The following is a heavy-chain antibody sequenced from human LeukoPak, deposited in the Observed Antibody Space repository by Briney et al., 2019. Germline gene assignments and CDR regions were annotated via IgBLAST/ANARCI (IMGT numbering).Heavy chain of an antibody. Sequence: PSETLSLTCTVSGGSISSYYWTWIRQPPGKGLEWIGYIYYSGTTYYNPSLKSRVTISLDTSKNKFSLNLTSVNVADTAVYYCARAPGYCSTTSCEYYYYMDVWGKGTTVTVSS. J-gene: IGHJ6*03. CDR1: GGSISSYY. V-gene: IGHV4-59*01. CDR3: ARAPGYCSTTSCEYYYYMDV. D-gene: IGHD2-2*01. CDR2: IYYSGTT.